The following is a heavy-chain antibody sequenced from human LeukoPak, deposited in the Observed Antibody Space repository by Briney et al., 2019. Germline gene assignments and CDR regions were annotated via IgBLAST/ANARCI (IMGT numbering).Heavy chain of an antibody. CDR1: GFTFTTYW. CDR3: ARTSPTSHFDF. V-gene: IGHV3-74*01. D-gene: IGHD3-16*01. J-gene: IGHJ4*02. CDR2: INGDGSNS. Sequence: GGSLRLSCVASGFTFTTYWMHWVRHAPGKGLVWVSRINGDGSNSNYADSVKGRFTISRGNARNTLYLQMNGLRAEDTALYYCARTSPTSHFDFWGQGTLVTVSS.